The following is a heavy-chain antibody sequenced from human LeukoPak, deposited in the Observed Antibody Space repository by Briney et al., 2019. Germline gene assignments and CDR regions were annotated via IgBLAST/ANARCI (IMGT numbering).Heavy chain of an antibody. D-gene: IGHD6-19*01. Sequence: GGSLRLSCAASGFTFSGYLMSWVRQAPGEGPEWVALIWYDGTKSFYADSVQGRFTISRDNSRNTLSLQMNSLRGDDTAVYYCAKEPKQWLGAFEIWGQGALVTVSS. V-gene: IGHV3-33*06. CDR2: IWYDGTKS. J-gene: IGHJ3*02. CDR3: AKEPKQWLGAFEI. CDR1: GFTFSGYL.